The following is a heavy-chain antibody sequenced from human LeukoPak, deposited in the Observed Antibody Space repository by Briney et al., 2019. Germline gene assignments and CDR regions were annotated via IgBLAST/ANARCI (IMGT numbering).Heavy chain of an antibody. J-gene: IGHJ4*02. V-gene: IGHV3-74*01. Sequence: GGSLRLSCAASGFAFSSSWMRWVRQAPGRGLVWVSRINEDGTGTSYADSVKGRLTIARDTARDTLYLQMNSLRVEDTAVYYCSPIFYAPGYWGQGTQVTVAS. CDR1: GFAFSSSW. D-gene: IGHD5/OR15-5a*01. CDR3: SPIFYAPGY. CDR2: INEDGTGT.